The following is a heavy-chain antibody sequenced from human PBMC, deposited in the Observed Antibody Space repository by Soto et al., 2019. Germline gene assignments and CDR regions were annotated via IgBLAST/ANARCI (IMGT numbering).Heavy chain of an antibody. CDR2: INHSGST. CDR3: ARGRWVLPHYYYYYGMDV. J-gene: IGHJ6*02. D-gene: IGHD3-22*01. CDR1: GGSFSGYY. Sequence: QVQLQQWGAGLLKPSETLSLTCAVYGGSFSGYYWSWIRQPPGKGLEWIGEINHSGSTNYNPSLKSRVPISVDTSTNQFSLKLSSVTAADTAVYYCARGRWVLPHYYYYYGMDVWGQGTTVTVSS. V-gene: IGHV4-34*01.